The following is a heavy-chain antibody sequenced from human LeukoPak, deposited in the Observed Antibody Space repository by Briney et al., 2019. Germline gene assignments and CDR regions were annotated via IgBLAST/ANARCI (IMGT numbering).Heavy chain of an antibody. Sequence: ASVKVSCKASGYTFSSYDINWVRQAAGQGLEWMGWMNPSSGNTGYAQKFQGRITLTRDTSMSTVYMELSSLRSEDTAVYYCANRRAYLGGYIAYWGQGTLVTVSS. CDR3: ANRRAYLGGYIAY. D-gene: IGHD5-12*01. J-gene: IGHJ4*02. CDR2: MNPSSGNT. CDR1: GYTFSSYD. V-gene: IGHV1-8*01.